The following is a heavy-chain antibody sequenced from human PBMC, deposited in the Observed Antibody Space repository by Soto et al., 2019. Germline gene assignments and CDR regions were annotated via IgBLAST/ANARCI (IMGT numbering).Heavy chain of an antibody. CDR3: ARDNRSRAARPDYYYYYGMDV. D-gene: IGHD6-6*01. CDR1: GGTFSSYA. CDR2: IIPIFGTA. J-gene: IGHJ6*02. Sequence: RASVKVSCKASGGTFSSYAISWVRQAPGQGLEWMGGIIPIFGTANYAQKFQGRVTITADESTSTAYMELSSLRSEDTAVYYCARDNRSRAARPDYYYYYGMDVWGQGTTVTVSS. V-gene: IGHV1-69*13.